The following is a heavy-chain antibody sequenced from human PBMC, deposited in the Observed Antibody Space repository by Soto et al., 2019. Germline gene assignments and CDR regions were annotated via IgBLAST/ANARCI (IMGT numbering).Heavy chain of an antibody. Sequence: EVQLVESGGGLVQPGGSLRLSCAASGFTFSSYSMNWVRQAPGKGLEWVSYISSSSSTIYYADSVKGRFTISRDNAKKSPYLQMNSLRDEDTAVYDCERDSGYSYGPFHYWGQGTLVTVSS. CDR1: GFTFSSYS. D-gene: IGHD5-18*01. CDR2: ISSSSSTI. CDR3: ERDSGYSYGPFHY. V-gene: IGHV3-48*02. J-gene: IGHJ4*02.